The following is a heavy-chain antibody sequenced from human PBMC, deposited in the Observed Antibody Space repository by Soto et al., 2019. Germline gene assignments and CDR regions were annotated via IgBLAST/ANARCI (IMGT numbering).Heavy chain of an antibody. J-gene: IGHJ3*02. CDR1: GYPVTAYY. V-gene: IGHV1-2*02. CDR3: ARGGGVGVAGSAAFDM. CDR2: INPATGAA. Sequence: QLHLVQSGAVVKKPGASVTVSCSASGYPVTAYYMHWVRQAPGRGLEWMGGINPATGAAKYTQTYRGRVTLTRDTSASTGFMELCGLTSGDTAGFYCARGGGVGVAGSAAFDMWGQGTLVTVSS. D-gene: IGHD3-3*01.